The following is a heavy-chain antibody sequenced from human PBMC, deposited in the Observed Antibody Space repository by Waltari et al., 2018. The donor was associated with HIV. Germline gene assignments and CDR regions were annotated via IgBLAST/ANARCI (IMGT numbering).Heavy chain of an antibody. J-gene: IGHJ5*02. Sequence: AESGGRVIQSGGSLGLSWTACNFSVSGNHVTWIRQAPGGSLEWVAVIYPDDTTHYADSVRGRFTISRAKSRTTVLLLMNGLFVDDTATYFCATGVRYYGPWGQGTRVTVSS. D-gene: IGHD3-10*01. CDR1: NFSVSGNH. CDR2: IYPDDTT. CDR3: ATGVRYYGP. V-gene: IGHV3-53*01.